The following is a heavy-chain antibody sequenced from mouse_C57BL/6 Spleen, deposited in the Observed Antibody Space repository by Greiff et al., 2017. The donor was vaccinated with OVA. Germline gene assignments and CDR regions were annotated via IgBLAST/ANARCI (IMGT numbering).Heavy chain of an antibody. J-gene: IGHJ4*01. CDR3: ARRYYGSRGAMDY. CDR1: GYTFTSYW. Sequence: VQLQQPGAELVMPGASVKLSCKASGYTFTSYWMHWVKQRPGQGLEWIGEIDPSDSYTNYNQKFKGKSTLTVDKSSSTAYMQLSSLTSEDSAVYYGARRYYGSRGAMDYWGQGTSVTVSS. D-gene: IGHD1-1*01. V-gene: IGHV1-69*01. CDR2: IDPSDSYT.